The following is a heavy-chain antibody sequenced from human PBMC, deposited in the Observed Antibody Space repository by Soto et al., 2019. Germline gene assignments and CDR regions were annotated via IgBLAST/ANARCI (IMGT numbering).Heavy chain of an antibody. D-gene: IGHD3-22*01. CDR1: GLTVSSNF. CDR2: IYSGDST. Sequence: TGGSLRLSCVASGLTVSSNFVSWVRQAPGKGLEWVSVIYSGDSTYYADSVKGRFTISRDNSKNTFYLHMSSLRAEDTALYYCAIYYDYRGYPPGALDQWGQGALVTVSS. V-gene: IGHV3-53*01. J-gene: IGHJ4*02. CDR3: AIYYDYRGYPPGALDQ.